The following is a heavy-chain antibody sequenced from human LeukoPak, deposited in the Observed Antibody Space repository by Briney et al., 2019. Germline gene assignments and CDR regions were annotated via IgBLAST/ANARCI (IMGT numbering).Heavy chain of an antibody. CDR2: ISGSGGST. D-gene: IGHD3-22*01. V-gene: IGHV3-23*01. CDR1: GFTFSSYA. CDR3: AKDWAVYDSSEYFDY. J-gene: IGHJ4*02. Sequence: GGPLRLSCAASGFTFSSYAMSWVRQAPGKGLEWVSAISGSGGSTYYADSVKGRFTISRDNSKNTLYLQMNSLRAEDTAVYYCAKDWAVYDSSEYFDYWGQGTLVTVSS.